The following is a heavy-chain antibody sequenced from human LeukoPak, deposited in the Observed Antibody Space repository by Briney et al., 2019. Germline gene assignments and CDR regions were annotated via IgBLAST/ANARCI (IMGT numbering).Heavy chain of an antibody. Sequence: NSSETLSLTCTVSGGSISSGDYYWSWIRQPPGKGLEWIGYIYYSGSTYYNPSPKSRVTMSVDTSKNQFSLKLSSVTAADTAVYYCARELTYADYWGQGTLVTVSS. D-gene: IGHD4/OR15-4a*01. CDR1: GGSISSGDYY. CDR3: ARELTYADY. V-gene: IGHV4-30-4*01. J-gene: IGHJ4*02. CDR2: IYYSGST.